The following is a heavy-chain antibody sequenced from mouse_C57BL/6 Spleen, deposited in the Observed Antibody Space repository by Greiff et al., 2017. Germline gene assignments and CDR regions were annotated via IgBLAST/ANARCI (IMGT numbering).Heavy chain of an antibody. Sequence: EVKLMESGGGLVQPGGSMKLSCAASGFTFSDAWMDWVRQSPEKGLEWVAEIRNKANNHATYYAESVKGRFTISRDDSKSSVYLQMNSLRAEDTGIYYCTRGLGRDYFDYWGQGTTLTVSS. CDR1: GFTFSDAW. V-gene: IGHV6-6*01. J-gene: IGHJ2*01. D-gene: IGHD4-1*01. CDR2: IRNKANNHAT. CDR3: TRGLGRDYFDY.